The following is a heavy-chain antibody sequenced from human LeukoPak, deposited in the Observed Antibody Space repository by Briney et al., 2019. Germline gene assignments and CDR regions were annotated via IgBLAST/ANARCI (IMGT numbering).Heavy chain of an antibody. J-gene: IGHJ4*02. V-gene: IGHV3-23*01. CDR1: GFTFSSYA. Sequence: GGSLRLSCAASGFTFSSYAMSWVRPAPGKGLEWVSAISGSGGSTYYADSVKGRFTISRDNSKNTLYLQMNSLRAEDTAVYYCAEALGIVVVVAATAASANDYWGQGTLVTVSS. D-gene: IGHD2-15*01. CDR3: AEALGIVVVVAATAASANDY. CDR2: ISGSGGST.